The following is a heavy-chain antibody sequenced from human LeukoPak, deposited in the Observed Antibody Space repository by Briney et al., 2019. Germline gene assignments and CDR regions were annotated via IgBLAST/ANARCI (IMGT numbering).Heavy chain of an antibody. Sequence: PGGSLRLSCAASGFTFSSYWMHWVRQAPGKGLEWVSGISGSGGSTDYADSVKGRFTISRDNSKNTLYLQMNSLRVEDTAVYYCAKDPGYQVVYCFDYWGQGTLVTVSS. D-gene: IGHD2-2*01. CDR3: AKDPGYQVVYCFDY. J-gene: IGHJ4*02. CDR1: GFTFSSYW. V-gene: IGHV3-23*01. CDR2: ISGSGGST.